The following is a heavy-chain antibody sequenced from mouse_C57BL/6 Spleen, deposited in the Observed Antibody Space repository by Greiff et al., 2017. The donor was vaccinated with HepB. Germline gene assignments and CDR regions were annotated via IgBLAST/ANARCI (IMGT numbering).Heavy chain of an antibody. Sequence: VQLQQSGAELVRPGASVTLSCKASGYTFTDYEMHWVKQTPVHGLEWIGAIDPETGGTAYNQKFKGKAILTADKSSSTAYMELRSLTSEDSAVYYCTRTSTMVTPYWYFDVWGTGTTVTVSS. CDR3: TRTSTMVTPYWYFDV. CDR1: GYTFTDYE. J-gene: IGHJ1*03. D-gene: IGHD2-1*01. V-gene: IGHV1-15*01. CDR2: IDPETGGT.